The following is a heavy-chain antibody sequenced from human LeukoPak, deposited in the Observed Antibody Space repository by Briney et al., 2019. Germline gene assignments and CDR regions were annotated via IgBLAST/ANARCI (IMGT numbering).Heavy chain of an antibody. J-gene: IGHJ4*02. D-gene: IGHD3-10*01. CDR2: IYTSGST. CDR1: GGSISSGSYY. CDR3: ARDTPMVRGPYYFDY. Sequence: PSETLSLTCTVSGGSISSGSYYWSWIRQPAGKGLEWIGRIYTSGSTNYNPSLKSRVTMSVDTSKNQFSLKLSSVTAADTAVYYCARDTPMVRGPYYFDYWGQGTLVTVSS. V-gene: IGHV4-61*02.